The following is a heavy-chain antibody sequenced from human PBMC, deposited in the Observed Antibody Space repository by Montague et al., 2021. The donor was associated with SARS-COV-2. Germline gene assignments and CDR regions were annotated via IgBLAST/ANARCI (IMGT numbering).Heavy chain of an antibody. D-gene: IGHD4-17*01. CDR3: ARAASPRCAIDV. CDR1: GGSINSGGYS. CDR2: ILTSGST. Sequence: TLSLTCAVSGGSINSGGYSWSWIRQSPGKGLEWIGYILTSGSTYYNPSLWSRVTISVDRSKSQFSLKLTSMTAADTAVYFCARAASPRCAIDVWGQGTVVTVSS. V-gene: IGHV4-30-2*06. J-gene: IGHJ3*01.